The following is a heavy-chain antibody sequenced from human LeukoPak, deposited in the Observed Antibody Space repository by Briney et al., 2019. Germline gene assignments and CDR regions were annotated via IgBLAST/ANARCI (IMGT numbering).Heavy chain of an antibody. CDR2: IYFSGTT. CDR1: GDSTNIYY. D-gene: IGHD3-10*01. Sequence: PSETLSLTCTVSGDSTNIYYYNWIRQPAGKGPEWIGRIYFSGTTSYNPSLKSRVTMSVDTSKSQFSLNLRSVTAADTALYFCALLGSSALDYWGQGILVTVSS. V-gene: IGHV4-4*07. CDR3: ALLGSSALDY. J-gene: IGHJ4*02.